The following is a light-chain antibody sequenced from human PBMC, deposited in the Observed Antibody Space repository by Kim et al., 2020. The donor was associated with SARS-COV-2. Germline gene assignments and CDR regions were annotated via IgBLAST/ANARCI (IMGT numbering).Light chain of an antibody. CDR2: GNS. Sequence: VTISCTGSSSNIGAGYDVHWYQQLPRTAPKLLIYGNSNRPSGVPDRFSGSDSGTSASLAITGLQAEDEADYYCQSYDSSLSDSVVFGGGTKLTVL. CDR1: SSNIGAGYD. J-gene: IGLJ2*01. CDR3: QSYDSSLSDSVV. V-gene: IGLV1-40*01.